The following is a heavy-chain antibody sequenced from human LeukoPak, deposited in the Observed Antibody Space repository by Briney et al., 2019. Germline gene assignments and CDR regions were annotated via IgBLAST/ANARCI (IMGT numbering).Heavy chain of an antibody. CDR1: GGTFSSYA. J-gene: IGHJ4*02. D-gene: IGHD6-19*01. V-gene: IGHV1-69*06. Sequence: ASVKVSCKASGGTFSSYAISWVRQAPGQGLEWMGGIIPIFGTANYAQKFQGRVTITADKSTSTAYMELSSLRSEDTAVYYCARERYSSGFSTMGYYFDYWGQGTLVTVSS. CDR3: ARERYSSGFSTMGYYFDY. CDR2: IIPIFGTA.